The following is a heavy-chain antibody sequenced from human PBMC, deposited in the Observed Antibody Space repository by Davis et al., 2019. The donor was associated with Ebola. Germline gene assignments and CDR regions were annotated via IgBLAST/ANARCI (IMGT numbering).Heavy chain of an antibody. CDR3: ARVRAYYYYYGMDV. CDR2: INHSGST. D-gene: IGHD4-17*01. J-gene: IGHJ6*02. CDR1: GGSFSGYY. Sequence: PETLSLTCAVYGGSFSGYYWSWIRQPPGKGLEWIGEINHSGSTNYNPSLKSRVTISVDTSKNQFSLKLSSVTAADTAVYYCARVRAYYYYYGMDVWGQGTTVTVSS. V-gene: IGHV4-34*01.